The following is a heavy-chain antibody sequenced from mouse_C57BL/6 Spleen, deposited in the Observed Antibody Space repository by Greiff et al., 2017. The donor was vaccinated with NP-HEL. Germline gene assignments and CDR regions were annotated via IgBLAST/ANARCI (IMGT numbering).Heavy chain of an antibody. CDR3: ARRGYGNPSY. CDR1: GYTFTSYW. V-gene: IGHV1-50*01. D-gene: IGHD2-1*01. CDR2: IDPSDSYT. Sequence: QVQLQQPGAELVKPGASVKLSCKASGYTFTSYWMQWVKQRPGQGLEWIGEIDPSDSYTNYNQKFKGKATLTVDTSSSTAYMQLSSLTSEDSAVYYCARRGYGNPSYWGQGTTLTVSS. J-gene: IGHJ2*01.